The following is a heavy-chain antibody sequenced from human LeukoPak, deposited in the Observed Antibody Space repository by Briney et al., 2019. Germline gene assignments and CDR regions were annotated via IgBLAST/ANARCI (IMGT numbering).Heavy chain of an antibody. V-gene: IGHV3-23*01. CDR3: VRALSGYDDY. J-gene: IGHJ4*02. CDR2: INSDGITT. Sequence: GGSLRLSCAASGLTFTNFAMSWVRQVPGKGLEWVSRINSDGITTSYADSVRGRFTISRDNAKNTLYLQMNSLRADDTAVYYCVRALSGYDDYWGQGTLVTVSS. D-gene: IGHD5-12*01. CDR1: GLTFTNFA.